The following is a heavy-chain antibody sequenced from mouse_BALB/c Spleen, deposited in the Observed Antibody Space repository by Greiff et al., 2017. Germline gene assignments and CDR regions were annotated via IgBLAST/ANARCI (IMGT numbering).Heavy chain of an antibody. D-gene: IGHD2-1*01. CDR2: ISSGGSYT. Sequence: EVKLVESGGDLVKPGGSLKLSCAASGFTFSSYGMSWVRQTPDKRLEWVATISSGGSYTYYPDSVKGRFTISRDTAKNTLYLQMSSLKSEDTAMYYCARQDGNSFAYWGQGTLVTVSA. CDR3: ARQDGNSFAY. V-gene: IGHV5-6*01. J-gene: IGHJ3*01. CDR1: GFTFSSYG.